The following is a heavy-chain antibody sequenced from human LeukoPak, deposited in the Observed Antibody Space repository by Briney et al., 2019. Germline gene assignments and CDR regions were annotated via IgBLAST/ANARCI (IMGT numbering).Heavy chain of an antibody. J-gene: IGHJ4*02. Sequence: GGSLRLSCAASGFTFSSYGMHWVRQAPGKGLEWVAVMSIDGNIKLYADSVRGRFTISRDNSRNTLYLQLNSLRAEDTAVYYCTRDPIMGVPDYFDYWGQGTLVAVSS. D-gene: IGHD1-26*01. CDR2: MSIDGNIK. V-gene: IGHV3-30*03. CDR3: TRDPIMGVPDYFDY. CDR1: GFTFSSYG.